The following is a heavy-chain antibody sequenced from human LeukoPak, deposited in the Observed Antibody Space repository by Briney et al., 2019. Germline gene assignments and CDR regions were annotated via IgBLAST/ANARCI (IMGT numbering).Heavy chain of an antibody. CDR3: AKVRAGYIPDAFDV. Sequence: GGSLRLSCVASGFTFSNYAMGWVRQAPGKGLEWVSVTTARGDSPYYAQSAKGRFTISRDNSENTLYLQMSSLRAEDTAIYYCAKVRAGYIPDAFDVWGQGTMVTVSS. V-gene: IGHV3-23*01. CDR2: TTARGDSP. CDR1: GFTFSNYA. J-gene: IGHJ3*01. D-gene: IGHD5-24*01.